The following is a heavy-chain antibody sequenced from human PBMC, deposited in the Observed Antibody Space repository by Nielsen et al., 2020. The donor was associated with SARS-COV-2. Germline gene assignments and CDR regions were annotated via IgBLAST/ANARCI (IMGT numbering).Heavy chain of an antibody. CDR2: IYSGGSSA. Sequence: GESLKISCAASGFTFSSYAMSWVRQAPGKGLEWVSVIYSGGSSASYADSVKGRFTISRDNSKNTLYLQMNSLRAEDTAVYYCATSGQVGYWGQGTLVTVSS. J-gene: IGHJ4*02. D-gene: IGHD6-19*01. CDR1: GFTFSSYA. CDR3: ATSGQVGY. V-gene: IGHV3-23*03.